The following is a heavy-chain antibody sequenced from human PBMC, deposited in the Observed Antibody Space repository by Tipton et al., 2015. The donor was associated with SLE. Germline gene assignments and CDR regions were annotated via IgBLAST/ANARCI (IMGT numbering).Heavy chain of an antibody. D-gene: IGHD2-2*01. J-gene: IGHJ4*02. CDR3: ARDSCSSTTCYYFDY. Sequence: LRLSCAVSGGSISSGTNSWSWIRQPPGKGLEWIGYIFHSGSTYYNPSLGGRVTISVDRSKNQFSLKVTSVTVADTAVYYCARDSCSSTTCYYFDYWGQGTPVTVSS. CDR2: IFHSGST. CDR1: GGSISSGTNS. V-gene: IGHV4-30-2*01.